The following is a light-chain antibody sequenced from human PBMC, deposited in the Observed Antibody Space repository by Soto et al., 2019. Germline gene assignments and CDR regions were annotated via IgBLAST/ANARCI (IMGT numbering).Light chain of an antibody. Sequence: EIVMTQSPATLSVSPGXRATLSCRASQSVSSNLAWYQQKPGQAPRLLIYGASTRATGIPARFSGSGSGTEFTLTISSLQSEDFAVYYCQQYNNWWTFGQGTRWIS. V-gene: IGKV3-15*01. CDR2: GAS. CDR1: QSVSSN. J-gene: IGKJ1*01. CDR3: QQYNNWWT.